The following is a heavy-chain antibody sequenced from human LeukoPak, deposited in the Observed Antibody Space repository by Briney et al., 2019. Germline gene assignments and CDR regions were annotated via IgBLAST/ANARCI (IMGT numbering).Heavy chain of an antibody. D-gene: IGHD3-22*01. CDR2: ISGSGGTT. Sequence: GGSLRLSCAASGFTFSSYGMNWVRQAPGKGLEWVSGISGSGGTTYYADSVKGRFTISRDNSKNSLSLQVSSLRAEDTAVYYCAKTNGYYPDWGQGTLVTVSS. CDR3: AKTNGYYPD. CDR1: GFTFSSYG. V-gene: IGHV3-23*01. J-gene: IGHJ4*02.